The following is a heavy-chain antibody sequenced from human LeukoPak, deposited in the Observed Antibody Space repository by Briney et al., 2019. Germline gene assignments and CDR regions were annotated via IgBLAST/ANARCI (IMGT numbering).Heavy chain of an antibody. CDR1: GGSFIGYY. V-gene: IGHV4-34*01. CDR3: ARAGQQLVRTSFDT. CDR2: INHSGST. D-gene: IGHD6-13*01. J-gene: IGHJ5*02. Sequence: SETLSLTCAVYGGSFIGYYWSWIRQPPGKGLEWIGEINHSGSTNYNPSLKSRVTISVDTSKNQFSLKLSSVTAANTAVYYCARAGQQLVRTSFDTWGQGTLVTVSS.